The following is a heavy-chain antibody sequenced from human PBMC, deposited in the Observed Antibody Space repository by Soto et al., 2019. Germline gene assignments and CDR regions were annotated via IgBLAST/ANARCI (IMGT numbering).Heavy chain of an antibody. CDR1: GFTFSSYW. CDR2: INSDGSST. V-gene: IGHV3-74*01. Sequence: GGSLRLSCAASGFTFSSYWMHWVRQAPGKGLVWVSRINSDGSSTSYADSVKGRFTISRDNAKNTLYLQMNSLRAEDTAVYYCARVDLSDAFDIWGQGTMVTVSS. J-gene: IGHJ3*02. CDR3: ARVDLSDAFDI.